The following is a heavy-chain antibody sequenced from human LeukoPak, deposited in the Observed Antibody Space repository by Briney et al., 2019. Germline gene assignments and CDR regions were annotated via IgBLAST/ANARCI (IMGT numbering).Heavy chain of an antibody. J-gene: IGHJ4*02. CDR3: ARAWTYYYDSSGFDL. CDR1: GFTFNTYA. D-gene: IGHD3-22*01. Sequence: GGSLRLSCAASGFTFNTYAIYWVRQAPGKGLEWVSSISSSSSYIYYADSVKGRFTISRDNAKNSLYLQMNSLRAEDTAVYYCARAWTYYYDSSGFDLWGQGTLVTVSS. V-gene: IGHV3-21*01. CDR2: ISSSSSYI.